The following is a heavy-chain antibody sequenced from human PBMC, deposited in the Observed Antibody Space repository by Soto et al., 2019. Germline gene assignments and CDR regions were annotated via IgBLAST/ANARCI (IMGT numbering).Heavy chain of an antibody. CDR2: IYYSGST. CDR1: GDSISSYY. D-gene: IGHD2-15*01. J-gene: IGHJ4*02. CDR3: ATYCSGGSCYLDY. Sequence: SETLSLTCTVSGDSISSYYWSWIRQPPGKGLEWIGYIYYSGSTYYNPSLKSRVTISVDTSKHQFSLKLSSVTAADTAVYYCATYCSGGSCYLDYWGQGTLVTVSS. V-gene: IGHV4-59*12.